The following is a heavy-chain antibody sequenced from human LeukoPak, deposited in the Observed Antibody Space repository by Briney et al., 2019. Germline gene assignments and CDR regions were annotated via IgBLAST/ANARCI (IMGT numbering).Heavy chain of an antibody. CDR1: GYTFTGYY. J-gene: IGHJ4*02. Sequence: ASVKVSCKTSGYTFTGYYMHWVRQAPGQGLEWMGRINPNTGDTEYAQKFQGRVTMTRDTSITTAYMALSRLRSDDTAVYYCARGGVGLAVAGLFDYWGQGTLVTVSS. V-gene: IGHV1-2*06. D-gene: IGHD6-19*01. CDR3: ARGGVGLAVAGLFDY. CDR2: INPNTGDT.